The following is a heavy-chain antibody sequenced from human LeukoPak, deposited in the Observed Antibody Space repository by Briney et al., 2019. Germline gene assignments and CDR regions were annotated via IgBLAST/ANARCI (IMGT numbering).Heavy chain of an antibody. CDR1: GGSISSGGYS. Sequence: SSQTLSLTCAVSGGSISSGGYSWSWIRQPPGKGLEWIGYIYYSGSTYYNPSLKSRVTISVDTSKNQFSLKLSSVTAADTAVYYCARLSGDYIFDYWGQGTLVTVSS. CDR2: IYYSGST. CDR3: ARLSGDYIFDY. V-gene: IGHV4-30-4*07. D-gene: IGHD4-17*01. J-gene: IGHJ4*02.